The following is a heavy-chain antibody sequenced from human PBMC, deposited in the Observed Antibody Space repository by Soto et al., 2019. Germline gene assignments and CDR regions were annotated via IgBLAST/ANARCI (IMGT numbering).Heavy chain of an antibody. V-gene: IGHV4-39*01. D-gene: IGHD3-10*02. CDR2: IYYSGST. CDR3: ARNNVRGSHAFDT. J-gene: IGHJ3*02. Sequence: SETLSLTCTVSGGSISSSSYYWGWIRQPPGKGLEWIGSIYYSGSTYYNPSLKSRVTISVDTSKNQFSLKLSSVTAADTAVYYCARNNVRGSHAFDTWGQGTMVTVSS. CDR1: GGSISSSSYY.